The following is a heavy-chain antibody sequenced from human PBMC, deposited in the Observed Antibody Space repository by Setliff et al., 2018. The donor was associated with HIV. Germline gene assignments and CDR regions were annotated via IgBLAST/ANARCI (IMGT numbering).Heavy chain of an antibody. CDR1: GDSIGYYY. CDR3: ARDRIEVVVDGPHDVFDV. V-gene: IGHV4-4*07. CDR2: IHTSGIT. Sequence: PSETLSLTCTVSGDSIGYYYWSWIRQPAGRGLEWMGRIHTSGITNYNPSLTSRVTLSVDTSKNQFFLKLTSLSAADTAVYYCARDRIEVVVDGPHDVFDVWGRGATVTVSS. J-gene: IGHJ3*01. D-gene: IGHD2-15*01.